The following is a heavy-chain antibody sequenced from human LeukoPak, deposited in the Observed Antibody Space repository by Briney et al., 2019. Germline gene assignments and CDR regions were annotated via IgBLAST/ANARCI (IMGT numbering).Heavy chain of an antibody. J-gene: IGHJ3*02. Sequence: GESLKISCKGSGYSFTSYWIGWVRQMPGKCLEWMGIIYPGDSDTRYSPSFQGQVTISADKSISTAYLQWSSLKASDTAMYYCASSGYCSGGSCYATFDIWGQGTMVTVSS. V-gene: IGHV5-51*01. CDR3: ASSGYCSGGSCYATFDI. CDR2: IYPGDSDT. CDR1: GYSFTSYW. D-gene: IGHD2-15*01.